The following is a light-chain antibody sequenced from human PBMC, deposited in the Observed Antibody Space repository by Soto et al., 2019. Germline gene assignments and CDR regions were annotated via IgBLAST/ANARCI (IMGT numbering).Light chain of an antibody. CDR1: NSNIGAGYD. Sequence: QSVLTQPPSVTGAPGQRVTISCTGSNSNIGAGYDVHWYRQFPGTAPKLLIYGNINRPSGVPDRFSGSKSGTSASLAITVLQAEDEAHYYCHSFDSRLIGLLFGGGTKLTVL. CDR2: GNI. J-gene: IGLJ2*01. CDR3: HSFDSRLIGLL. V-gene: IGLV1-40*01.